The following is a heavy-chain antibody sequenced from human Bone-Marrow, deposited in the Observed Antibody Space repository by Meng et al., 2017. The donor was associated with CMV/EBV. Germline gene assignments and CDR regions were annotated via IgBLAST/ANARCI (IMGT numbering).Heavy chain of an antibody. CDR2: IRYDGSNK. CDR1: GFTFSSYS. D-gene: IGHD5-18*01. Sequence: GGSLRLSCAASGFTFSSYSMNWVRQAPGKGLEWVAFIRYDGSNKYYADSVKGRFTISRDNSKNTLYLQMNSLRAEDTAVYYCAKSGQLKAGDYFDYWGQGTLVTVSS. V-gene: IGHV3-30*02. J-gene: IGHJ4*02. CDR3: AKSGQLKAGDYFDY.